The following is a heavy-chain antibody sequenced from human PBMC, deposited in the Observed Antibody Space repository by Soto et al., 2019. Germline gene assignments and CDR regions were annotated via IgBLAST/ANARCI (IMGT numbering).Heavy chain of an antibody. V-gene: IGHV3-7*03. CDR1: GFTLSDSW. CDR2: IKHDGSEK. Sequence: PGGSLRLSCATSGFTLSDSWMSWVRQAPGKGLEWVANIKHDGSEKYYVDSVKGRFTISRDNAKKSLFLQMNSLSAEDTAVYYCVRVGRYDSSGYYYGFDYWGQGALVTVSS. CDR3: VRVGRYDSSGYYYGFDY. J-gene: IGHJ4*02. D-gene: IGHD3-22*01.